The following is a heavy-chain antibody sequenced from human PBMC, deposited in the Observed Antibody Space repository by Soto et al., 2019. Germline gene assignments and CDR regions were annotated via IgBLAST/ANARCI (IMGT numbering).Heavy chain of an antibody. Sequence: EVQLVESGGGLVKPGGSLRLACAASGFTLRTAWMNWVRQAPGNGLEWVGRIKRESDGGTTDYGVSVRGRFTISRDESQNTLYLQMNSLGTEDTAVYYCATEPYFYDSSGVDVWGQGTTVTVSS. CDR3: ATEPYFYDSSGVDV. CDR2: IKRESDGGTT. J-gene: IGHJ6*02. CDR1: GFTLRTAW. V-gene: IGHV3-15*07.